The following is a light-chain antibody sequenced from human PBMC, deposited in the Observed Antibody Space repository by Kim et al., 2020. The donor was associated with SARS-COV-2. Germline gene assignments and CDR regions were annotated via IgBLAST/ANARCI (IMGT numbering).Light chain of an antibody. V-gene: IGKV1-33*01. CDR2: DMY. Sequence: AYVEDTVPVTCHARQEIKKYLKYVQKKPEKAPKLLIYDMYPLGEGVPLRFSGRGYRAHFTFTLSGLQTEDVANYFCQQSDNLPLTFGAGTKMGIK. J-gene: IGKJ3*01. CDR1: QEIKKY. CDR3: QQSDNLPLT.